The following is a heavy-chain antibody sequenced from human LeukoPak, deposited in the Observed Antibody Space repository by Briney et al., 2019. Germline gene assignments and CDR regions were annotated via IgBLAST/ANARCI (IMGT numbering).Heavy chain of an antibody. J-gene: IGHJ4*02. D-gene: IGHD3-16*01. CDR1: GFTFSDYY. CDR3: GRDQHAYVWGD. CDR2: ISRDATII. Sequence: GGSLRLSCVASGFTFSDYYVTWIRQAPGKGLEWISYISRDATIIKYSDSVKGRFTISRDSAKKSVYLQMNSLRVEDTAIYYCGRDQHAYVWGDWGQGTLVTVSS. V-gene: IGHV3-11*01.